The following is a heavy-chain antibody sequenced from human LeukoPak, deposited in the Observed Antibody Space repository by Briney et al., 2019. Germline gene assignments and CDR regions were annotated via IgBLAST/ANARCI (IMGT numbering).Heavy chain of an antibody. CDR1: GGSISSGSYY. D-gene: IGHD3-22*01. V-gene: IGHV4-61*02. CDR2: IYTSGTT. Sequence: SQTLSLTCTVSGGSISSGSYYWSCIRQPAGKGLEWIGRIYTSGTTNYNPSLKSRVTVSVDTSKNQFSLKLSSVTAADTAVYYCARVGGLNPPNFYDRSGFFDYWGQGTLVTVSS. J-gene: IGHJ4*02. CDR3: ARVGGLNPPNFYDRSGFFDY.